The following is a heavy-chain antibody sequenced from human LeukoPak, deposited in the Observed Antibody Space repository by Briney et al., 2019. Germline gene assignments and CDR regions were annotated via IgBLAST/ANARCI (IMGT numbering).Heavy chain of an antibody. CDR3: AKEMFVGGYYYFDY. V-gene: IGHV3-9*01. CDR1: GFTFSSYS. CDR2: ISWNSGSI. Sequence: GGSLRLSCAASGFTFSSYSMNWVRQAPGKGLEWVSGISWNSGSIGYADSVKGRFTISRDNAKNSLYLQMNSLRAEDTALYYCAKEMFVGGYYYFDYWGQGTLVTVSS. J-gene: IGHJ4*02. D-gene: IGHD5-12*01.